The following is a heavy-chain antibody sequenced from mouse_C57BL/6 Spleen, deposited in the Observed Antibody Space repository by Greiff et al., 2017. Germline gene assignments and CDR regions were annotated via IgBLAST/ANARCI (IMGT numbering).Heavy chain of an antibody. Sequence: VQLQQSGAELVKPGASVKISCTASGYTFTDYYINWVKQWPGQGLEWIGKIGPGSGSTYYTEKFKGKATLTADKSSSTAYMQLSSLTSEDSAVYFCAIAATGAFAYWGQGAMVTVAA. CDR3: AIAATGAFAY. CDR2: IGPGSGST. V-gene: IGHV1-77*01. CDR1: GYTFTDYY. J-gene: IGHJ3*01. D-gene: IGHD4-1*02.